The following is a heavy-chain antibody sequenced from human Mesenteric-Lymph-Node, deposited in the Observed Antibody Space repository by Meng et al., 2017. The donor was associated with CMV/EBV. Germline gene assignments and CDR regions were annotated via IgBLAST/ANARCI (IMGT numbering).Heavy chain of an antibody. CDR3: ATQAGQYDFWSGLYYYFDY. CDR1: RGTLSSYT. D-gene: IGHD3-3*01. J-gene: IGHJ4*02. V-gene: IGHV1-69*02. CDR2: IIPILGIA. Sequence: SVQVSCKPSRGTLSSYTISWVRQAPGQGLEWMGRIIPILGIANYGQKSQGRVTITADKSTSTAHMELGRLRSEDTAVYYCATQAGQYDFWSGLYYYFDYWGQGTLVTVSS.